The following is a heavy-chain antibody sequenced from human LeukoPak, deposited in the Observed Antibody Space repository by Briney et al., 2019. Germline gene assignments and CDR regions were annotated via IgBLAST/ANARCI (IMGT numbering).Heavy chain of an antibody. CDR1: GGSFSGYY. Sequence: TSEPLYLTCAVYGGSFSGYYWSWIRQPPGKGLEWLGEINHSGSTNYNPSLTSRVTISVDTAKNQISLKLSSVPAADTAVYYCARGRNYGSGRRYYYGMDVGGKGTTVTVSA. V-gene: IGHV4-34*01. CDR2: INHSGST. D-gene: IGHD3-10*01. CDR3: ARGRNYGSGRRYYYGMDV. J-gene: IGHJ6*04.